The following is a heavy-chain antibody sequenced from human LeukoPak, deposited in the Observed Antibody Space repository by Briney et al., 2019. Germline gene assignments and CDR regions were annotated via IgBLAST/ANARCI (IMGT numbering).Heavy chain of an antibody. J-gene: IGHJ4*02. V-gene: IGHV3-30-3*01. Sequence: GGSLRLSCAASGFTFSSYAMHWVRQAPGKGLEWVAVISYDGSNKYYADSVKGRFTISRDNSKNTLYLQMNSLRAEDTAVYYCARDSTLSEYSSIKMDYWGQGSLVTVSS. CDR2: ISYDGSNK. CDR3: ARDSTLSEYSSIKMDY. D-gene: IGHD2/OR15-2a*01. CDR1: GFTFSSYA.